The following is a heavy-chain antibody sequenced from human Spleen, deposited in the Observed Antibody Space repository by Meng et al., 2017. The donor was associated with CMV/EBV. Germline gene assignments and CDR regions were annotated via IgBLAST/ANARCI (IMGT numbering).Heavy chain of an antibody. Sequence: ASVKVSCKASGYTFTGFYMHWVRQAPGQGLEWMGWINPNSGGTNYAQKFQGRVTMTRDTSINTAYMELSRLRSDDTAVYYCARDYVVVIAATHYHYYYMDVWGKGTTVTVS. V-gene: IGHV1-2*02. CDR1: GYTFTGFY. J-gene: IGHJ6*03. CDR3: ARDYVVVIAATHYHYYYMDV. D-gene: IGHD2-21*01. CDR2: INPNSGGT.